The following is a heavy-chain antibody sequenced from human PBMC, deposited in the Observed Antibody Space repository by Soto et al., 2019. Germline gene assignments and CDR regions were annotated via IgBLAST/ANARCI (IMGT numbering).Heavy chain of an antibody. CDR2: MNPNGGNT. D-gene: IGHD6-19*01. CDR3: AREYSSGWSKD. J-gene: IGHJ4*02. V-gene: IGHV1-8*01. Sequence: QVQLVQSGAEVKKPGASVKVSCKASGYTFTSYDINWVRQATGQGLEWMGWMNPNGGNTGYEQKFTGRVTMTRNTYTSTAYMERSSLRSEDTTVYYCAREYSSGWSKDWGQGTLVTVSS. CDR1: GYTFTSYD.